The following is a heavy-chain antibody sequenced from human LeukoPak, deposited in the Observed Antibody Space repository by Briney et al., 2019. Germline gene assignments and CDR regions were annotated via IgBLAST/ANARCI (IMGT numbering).Heavy chain of an antibody. CDR2: ISAYNGNT. J-gene: IGHJ6*03. Sequence: ASVKVSCKASGYTFTSYYMHWVRQAPGQGLEWMGWISAYNGNTNYAQKLQGRVTMTTDTSTSTAYMELRSLRSDDTAVYYCARLVDTGYYYYYYMDVWGKGTTVTVSS. D-gene: IGHD5-12*01. V-gene: IGHV1-18*04. CDR1: GYTFTSYY. CDR3: ARLVDTGYYYYYYMDV.